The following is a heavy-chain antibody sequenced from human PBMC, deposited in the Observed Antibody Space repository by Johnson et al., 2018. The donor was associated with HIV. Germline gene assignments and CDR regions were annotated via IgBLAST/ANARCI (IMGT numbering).Heavy chain of an antibody. CDR3: AIIPPHYYDSIGLSYSRTRHAFDI. D-gene: IGHD3-22*01. CDR2: INWNGGSP. V-gene: IGHV3-20*04. J-gene: IGHJ3*02. Sequence: VQLVESGGGVVQPGRSLRLSCAASGFTFSSYAMHWVRQTPGKGLEWVSGINWNGGSPGYADSVKGRFTISRDNAKNSLYLQMNSLRAEDTALYYFAIIPPHYYDSIGLSYSRTRHAFDIWGQGTMVTVSS. CDR1: GFTFSSYA.